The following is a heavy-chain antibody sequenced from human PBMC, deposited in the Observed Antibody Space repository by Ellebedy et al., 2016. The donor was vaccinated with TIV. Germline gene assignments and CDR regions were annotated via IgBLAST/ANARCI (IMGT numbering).Heavy chain of an antibody. V-gene: IGHV4-34*01. CDR3: ARRGSGKNFDY. J-gene: IGHJ4*02. CDR2: ISQGGRT. D-gene: IGHD4-23*01. CDR1: VESSSYDF. Sequence: SETLSLTXGVNVESSSYDFWSWFRQPPGKGLEWIGEISQGGRTLYNPSLKSRVTISKDMSKKQFSLKLSSVTAADTAVYHCARRGSGKNFDYWGQGTLVTVSS.